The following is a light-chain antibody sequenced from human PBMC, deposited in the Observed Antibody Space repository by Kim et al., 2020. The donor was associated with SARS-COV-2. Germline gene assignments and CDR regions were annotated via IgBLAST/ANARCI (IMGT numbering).Light chain of an antibody. Sequence: SPGERATRSCRASQSVSSSYLAWYQQKPGQAPRLLIYGASSRATGIPDRFGGSGSGTDFTLTISRLEPEDFGVYYCQQYGSSSWTFGQGTKVDIK. CDR2: GAS. CDR1: QSVSSSY. V-gene: IGKV3-20*01. CDR3: QQYGSSSWT. J-gene: IGKJ1*01.